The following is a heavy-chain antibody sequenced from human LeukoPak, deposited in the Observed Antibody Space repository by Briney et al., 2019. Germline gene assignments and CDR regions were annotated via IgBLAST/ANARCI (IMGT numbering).Heavy chain of an antibody. V-gene: IGHV4-31*03. Sequence: PSETLSLTCTVSGGSISSGGYYWSWIRQHPGKGLEWIGYIYYSGSTYYNPSLKSRVTISVGTSKNQFSLKLSSVTAADTAVYYCARALANGGSWLVRRSGENDYYGMDVWGQGTTVTVSS. J-gene: IGHJ6*02. D-gene: IGHD6-19*01. CDR2: IYYSGST. CDR3: ARALANGGSWLVRRSGENDYYGMDV. CDR1: GGSISSGGYY.